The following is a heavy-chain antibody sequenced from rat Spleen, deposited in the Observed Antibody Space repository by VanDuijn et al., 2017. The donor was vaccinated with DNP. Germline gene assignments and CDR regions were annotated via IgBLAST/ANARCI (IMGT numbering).Heavy chain of an antibody. CDR2: ISSGGGTT. D-gene: IGHD1-11*01. V-gene: IGHV5-31*01. CDR1: GFTFNNYW. J-gene: IGHJ2*01. Sequence: EVQLVESGGGLVQPGRSLKLSCAASGFTFNNYWMTWIRQVPGKGLEWVASISSGGGTTYYPDSVKGRFTASRDNAKNSLYLQMDSLRSEDTATYYCARDAGGPFDYWGQGVMVTVSS. CDR3: ARDAGGPFDY.